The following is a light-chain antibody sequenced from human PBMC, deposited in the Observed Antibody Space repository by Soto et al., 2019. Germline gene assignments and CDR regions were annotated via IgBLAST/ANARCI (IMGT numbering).Light chain of an antibody. CDR1: SGSVSTSYY. J-gene: IGLJ2*01. V-gene: IGLV8-61*01. CDR2: STN. Sequence: QTVVTQEPSFSVSPGGTVTLTCGLSSGSVSTSYYPSWYQQTPGQAPRTLIYSTNTRSSGVPDRFSGPILGKKAALTITGAQADDESDYYCVLYMGSGSWVFGGGTKVTVL. CDR3: VLYMGSGSWV.